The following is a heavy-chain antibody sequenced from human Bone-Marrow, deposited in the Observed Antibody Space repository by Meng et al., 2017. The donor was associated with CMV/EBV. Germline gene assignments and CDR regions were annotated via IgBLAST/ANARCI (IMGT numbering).Heavy chain of an antibody. CDR1: GGTFSSYT. Sequence: SVKVSCKASGGTFSSYTISWVRQAPGQGLEWMGRIIPILGIANYAQKFQGRVTITADKSTSTAYMELSSLRSEDTAVYYCARVHCSSTSCRYNYGMDVWGQGTTVTVSS. V-gene: IGHV1-69*02. J-gene: IGHJ6*02. D-gene: IGHD2-2*01. CDR3: ARVHCSSTSCRYNYGMDV. CDR2: IIPILGIA.